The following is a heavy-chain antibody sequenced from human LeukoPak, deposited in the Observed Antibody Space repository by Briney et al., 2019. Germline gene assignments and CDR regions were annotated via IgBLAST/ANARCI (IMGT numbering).Heavy chain of an antibody. J-gene: IGHJ4*02. CDR1: GGSIRSSNYY. Sequence: SETLSLTCTVSGGSIRSSNYYWGWIRQPPGKGLEWIATIYYSGSTYYNPSLKSRVTISVDTSKNQFSLKLSSVPAADTAVYYCARHPGGSSFDYWGQGTLVTVSS. CDR3: ARHPGGSSFDY. CDR2: IYYSGST. D-gene: IGHD1-26*01. V-gene: IGHV4-39*01.